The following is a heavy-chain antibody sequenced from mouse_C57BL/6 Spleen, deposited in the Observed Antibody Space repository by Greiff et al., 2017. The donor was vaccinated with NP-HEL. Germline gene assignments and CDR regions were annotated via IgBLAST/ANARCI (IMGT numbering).Heavy chain of an antibody. V-gene: IGHV1-22*01. J-gene: IGHJ2*01. D-gene: IGHD1-2*01. CDR1: GYTFTDYN. CDR3: ANLLRRDFDY. CDR2: INPNNGGT. Sequence: EVQLQQSGPELVKPGASVKMSCKASGYTFTDYNMHWVKQSHGKSLEWIGYINPNNGGTSYNQKFKGKATLTVNKSSSTAYMELRSLTSEDSAVYYCANLLRRDFDYWGQGTTLTVSS.